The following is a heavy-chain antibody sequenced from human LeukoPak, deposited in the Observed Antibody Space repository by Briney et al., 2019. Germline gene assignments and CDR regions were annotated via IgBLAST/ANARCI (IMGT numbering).Heavy chain of an antibody. J-gene: IGHJ4*02. V-gene: IGHV3-21*01. CDR3: ARSLDTAIGGY. CDR1: GFTFSSYD. CDR2: ISSSSSSYI. D-gene: IGHD5-18*01. Sequence: GGALRLSCAASGFTFSSYDMTWVRQAPGRGLEWVSSISSSSSSYIYYADSVKGRFTISRDNAKNSLYLQMNSLRAEDTAVYYCARSLDTAIGGYWGQGTLVTVSS.